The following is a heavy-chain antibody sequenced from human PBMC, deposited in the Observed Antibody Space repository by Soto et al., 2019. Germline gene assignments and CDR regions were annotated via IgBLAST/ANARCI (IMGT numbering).Heavy chain of an antibody. Sequence: QVQLVESGGGVVQPGRSLRLSCAASGFTFSSYGMHWVRQAPGKGLEWVAVITFDGGNEYYADSVKGRFTISRDNSKNTLYLQMNSLRTEDTAVYYCAKGDEWHTSNYYYYGMDVWGQGTTAPVS. V-gene: IGHV3-30*18. CDR1: GFTFSSYG. CDR2: ITFDGGNE. J-gene: IGHJ6*02. CDR3: AKGDEWHTSNYYYYGMDV. D-gene: IGHD2-8*01.